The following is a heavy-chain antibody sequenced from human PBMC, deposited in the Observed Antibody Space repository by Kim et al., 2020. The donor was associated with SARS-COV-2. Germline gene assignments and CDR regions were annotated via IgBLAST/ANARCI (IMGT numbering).Heavy chain of an antibody. D-gene: IGHD2-15*01. V-gene: IGHV4-31*03. CDR1: GASISSGGFY. CDR3: ARGGEYCSGGSCYSD. CDR2: ISNSGST. J-gene: IGHJ4*02. Sequence: SETLSLTCTDSGASISSGGFYWSWIRQPPGKGLEWIGYISNSGSTYYNPSLKSRVTISVDTSKSQFSLQLSSVTAADTVVYYCARGGEYCSGGSCYSDWGQGTLVPVSS.